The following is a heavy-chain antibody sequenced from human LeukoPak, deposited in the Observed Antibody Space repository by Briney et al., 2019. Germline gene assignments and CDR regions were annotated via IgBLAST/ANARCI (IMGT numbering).Heavy chain of an antibody. V-gene: IGHV2-5*02. CDR2: IYWDDDK. Sequence: ESGPTLVKPTQTLTLTCTFSGFSLSTSGVGVGWIRQPPGKALEWLALIYWDDDKRYSPSLKSRLTITEDTSKNQVVLTMTNMDPVDTATYYCAHSYDYVWGSYRYTGYFDYWGQGTLVTVSS. CDR1: GFSLSTSGVG. J-gene: IGHJ4*02. CDR3: AHSYDYVWGSYRYTGYFDY. D-gene: IGHD3-16*02.